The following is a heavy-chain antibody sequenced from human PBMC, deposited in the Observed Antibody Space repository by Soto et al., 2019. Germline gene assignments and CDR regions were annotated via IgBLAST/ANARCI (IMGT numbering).Heavy chain of an antibody. D-gene: IGHD3-3*01. V-gene: IGHV1-3*01. CDR2: INAGNGNT. Sequence: ASVKVSCKASGYTFTSYAMHWVRQAPGQRLEWMGWINAGNGNTKYSQKFQGRVTITRDTSASTAYMELSSLRSEDTAVYYCGSHIFWSGYYHYYYSGMDVWGQGTRVPV. J-gene: IGHJ6*02. CDR3: GSHIFWSGYYHYYYSGMDV. CDR1: GYTFTSYA.